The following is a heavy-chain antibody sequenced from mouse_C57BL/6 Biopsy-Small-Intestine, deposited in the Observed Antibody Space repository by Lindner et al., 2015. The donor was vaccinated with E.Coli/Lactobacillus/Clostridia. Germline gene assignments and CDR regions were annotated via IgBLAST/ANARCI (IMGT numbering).Heavy chain of an antibody. CDR2: IYPGNGDT. Sequence: VQLQESGAELVKPGASVKISCKASGYSFTGYNMNWVKQSHGKSLEWIGWIYPGNGDTNYNGKFKGKATLTADKSSSTAYMQLSSLTSEDSAVYFCARAYDYDDGYYFDYWGQGTTLTVSS. J-gene: IGHJ2*01. CDR3: ARAYDYDDGYYFDY. D-gene: IGHD2-4*01. CDR1: GYSFTGYN. V-gene: IGHV1-80*01.